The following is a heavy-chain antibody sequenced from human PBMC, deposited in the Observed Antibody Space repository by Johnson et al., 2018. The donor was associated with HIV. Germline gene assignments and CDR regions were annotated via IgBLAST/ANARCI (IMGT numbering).Heavy chain of an antibody. D-gene: IGHD5-24*01. J-gene: IGHJ3*02. CDR1: GFAVSKNY. V-gene: IGHV3-23*04. CDR2: ISGSGGST. Sequence: VQLVESGGGLVQPGGSLRLSCAASGFAVSKNYLTWVRQAPGKGLEWVSAISGSGGSTYYADSVKGRFTISRDNSKNTLYLQLNSLRAEDTAVYNCAKDCGRWLQSDAFDIWGQGTMVTVSS. CDR3: AKDCGRWLQSDAFDI.